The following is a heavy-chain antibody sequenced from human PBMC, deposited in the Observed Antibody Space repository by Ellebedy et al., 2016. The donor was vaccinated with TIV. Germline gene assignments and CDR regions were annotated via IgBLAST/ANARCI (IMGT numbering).Heavy chain of an antibody. V-gene: IGHV1-24*01. CDR3: ATGPLIAVAGMGAFDI. CDR2: FDPEDGET. J-gene: IGHJ3*02. CDR1: GYTLTELS. Sequence: ASVKVSXXVSGYTLTELSMHWVRQAPGKGLEWMGGFDPEDGETIYAQKFQGRVTMTEDTSTDTAYMELSSLRSEDTAVYYCATGPLIAVAGMGAFDIWGQGTMVTVSS. D-gene: IGHD6-19*01.